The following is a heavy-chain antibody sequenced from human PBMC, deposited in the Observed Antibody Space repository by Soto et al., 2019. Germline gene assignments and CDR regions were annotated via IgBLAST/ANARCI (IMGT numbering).Heavy chain of an antibody. CDR3: ARGIQLWLRRINNGYSG. CDR2: IIPMFGTA. J-gene: IGHJ4*02. D-gene: IGHD5-18*01. CDR1: GGTFSTYA. Sequence: QVQLVQSGAEVKKPESSVKVSCMAPGGTFSTYAISWVRQAPGQGLEWMGGIIPMFGTANYAQRFQDRVTITADESTNTVYMELSSLRSEDTAVYFWARGIQLWLRRINNGYSGWGQGTLVTVSS. V-gene: IGHV1-69*12.